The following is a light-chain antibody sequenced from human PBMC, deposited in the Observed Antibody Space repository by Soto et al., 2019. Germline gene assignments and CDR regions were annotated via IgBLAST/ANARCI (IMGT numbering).Light chain of an antibody. V-gene: IGLV2-14*01. Sequence: QSALTQPASVSRSPGQSITISCTGTSSDIGAYKYVSWYQQHPGKAPKLILYEVSNRPSGVSNRFSGFKSGNTASLTITGLQAEDEADYYCNSYTSSSALYVFGTGTKVTVL. J-gene: IGLJ1*01. CDR1: SSDIGAYKY. CDR2: EVS. CDR3: NSYTSSSALYV.